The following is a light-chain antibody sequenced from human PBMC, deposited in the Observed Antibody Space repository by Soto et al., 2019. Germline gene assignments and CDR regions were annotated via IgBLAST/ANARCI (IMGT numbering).Light chain of an antibody. CDR2: GTS. V-gene: IGKV3-20*01. Sequence: EIVLTQSPGTLSLSPGERATLSCRASQSVSSKYLAWYQQKPGQAPRVLIYGTSIRASGVPERFSGSGSGTDFTFTITILSPEDFAVYYCQQYGSSLFTFGPGTKVDFK. J-gene: IGKJ3*01. CDR1: QSVSSKY. CDR3: QQYGSSLFT.